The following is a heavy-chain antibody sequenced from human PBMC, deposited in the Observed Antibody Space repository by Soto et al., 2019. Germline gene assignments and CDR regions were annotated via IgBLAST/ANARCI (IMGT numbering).Heavy chain of an antibody. CDR1: GDSVSSNSAA. V-gene: IGHV6-1*01. J-gene: IGHJ6*02. CDR3: ARLRSGYYYGMDV. CDR2: TYYWSYLYN. Sequence: SQTLSLTCAISGDSVSSNSAAWNWIRQSPSSGLDWLGRTYYWSYLYNDYAVSVKSRITINPDTSKNQFSLQLNSVTPEYSALYYCARLRSGYYYGMDVWGQGTTVTVSS. D-gene: IGHD4-17*01.